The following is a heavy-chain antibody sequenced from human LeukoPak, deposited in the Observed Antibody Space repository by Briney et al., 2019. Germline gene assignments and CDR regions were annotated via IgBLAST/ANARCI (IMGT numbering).Heavy chain of an antibody. V-gene: IGHV3-11*04. CDR3: ARELDITGWVGAFDY. D-gene: IGHD6-19*01. J-gene: IGHJ4*02. Sequence: PGRSLRLSCVASGFRFSDYYMNWIRQAPGKGLEWISYISYSGNTIYYGDSVKGRFTISRDNSKNSVYLQMNNLRAEDTAVYYCARELDITGWVGAFDYWGQGTVVTVSS. CDR2: ISYSGNTI. CDR1: GFRFSDYY.